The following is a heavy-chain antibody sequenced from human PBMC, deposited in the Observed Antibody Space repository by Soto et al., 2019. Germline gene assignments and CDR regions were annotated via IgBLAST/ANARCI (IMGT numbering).Heavy chain of an antibody. CDR3: AKGAYTSMVSRFDS. V-gene: IGHV3-23*01. J-gene: IGHJ4*02. CDR1: GFTFSGYA. CDR2: ISGSGGVA. Sequence: GSLRLSCEASGFTFSGYAMNWVCQAPGKGLEWVSGISGSGGVAYYADSVKGRFTISRDNSKNTLYLQMNSLRAEDTAVYYCAKGAYTSMVSRFDSWGQGTLVTVSS. D-gene: IGHD5-18*01.